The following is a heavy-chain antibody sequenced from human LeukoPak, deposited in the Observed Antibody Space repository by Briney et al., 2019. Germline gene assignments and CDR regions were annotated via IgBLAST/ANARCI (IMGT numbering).Heavy chain of an antibody. CDR3: ASALGSSSWYGDKTPYWWFDP. V-gene: IGHV4-38-2*02. J-gene: IGHJ5*02. Sequence: SETLSLTCTVSGYSISSGYYWGWIRQPPGKGLEWIGSIYHSGSTYYNPSLKSRVTISVDTSKNQFSLKLSSVTAADTAVYYCASALGSSSWYGDKTPYWWFDPWGQGTLVTVSS. CDR1: GYSISSGYY. CDR2: IYHSGST. D-gene: IGHD6-13*01.